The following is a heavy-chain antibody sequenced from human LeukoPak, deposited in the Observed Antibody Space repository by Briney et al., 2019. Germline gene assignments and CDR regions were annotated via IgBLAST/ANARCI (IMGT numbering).Heavy chain of an antibody. CDR1: GGSISSYY. V-gene: IGHV4-59*08. CDR2: IYYSGST. D-gene: IGHD3-22*01. J-gene: IGHJ4*02. CDR3: ARVPHYYDSSGESDY. Sequence: SETLSLTCTVSGGSISSYYWSWIRQPPGKGLEWIGYIYYSGSTNYNPSLKSRVTISVDTSKNQFSLKLSSVTAADTAVYYCARVPHYYDSSGESDYWGQGTLVTVSS.